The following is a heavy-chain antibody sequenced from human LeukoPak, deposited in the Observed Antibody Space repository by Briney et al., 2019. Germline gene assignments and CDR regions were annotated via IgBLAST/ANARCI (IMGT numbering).Heavy chain of an antibody. CDR2: ISYDGSNK. CDR1: GFTFSSYA. J-gene: IGHJ4*02. Sequence: GGSLRLSCAASGFTFSSYAMHWVRQAPGKGLEWVAVISYDGSNKYYADSVKGRFTISRDNSKNTLYLQMNSLRAEDTAVYYCARQSSGYSFSWGQGTLVTVSS. CDR3: ARQSSGYSFS. V-gene: IGHV3-30-3*01. D-gene: IGHD3-22*01.